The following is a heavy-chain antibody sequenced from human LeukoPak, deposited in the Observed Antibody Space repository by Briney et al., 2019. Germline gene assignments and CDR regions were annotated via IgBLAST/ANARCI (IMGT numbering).Heavy chain of an antibody. CDR1: GFTFSSYW. V-gene: IGHV3-74*01. D-gene: IGHD3-3*01. CDR3: ASGIGVGDSFDI. J-gene: IGHJ3*02. Sequence: PGGSLRLSCAASGFTFSSYWMYWVRQAPGKGLVWVSRINSDARNTNYADSVQGRFTISRDNAKNTLYLQMNSLRVEGTAVYYCASGIGVGDSFDIWGQGTMVTVSS. CDR2: INSDARNT.